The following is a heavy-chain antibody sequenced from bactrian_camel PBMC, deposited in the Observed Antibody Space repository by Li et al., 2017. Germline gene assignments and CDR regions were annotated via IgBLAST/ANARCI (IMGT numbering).Heavy chain of an antibody. V-gene: IGHV3-3*01. J-gene: IGHJ4*01. D-gene: IGHD1*01. CDR1: GNTTSSYF. CDR3: VADRGGGLVVNSACRTPFDEYNY. CDR2: IRPTGASPRSGLKT. Sequence: VQLVESGGGSVQTGGSLRLSSVASGNTTSSYFMGWFRQAPGKEREGLAAIRPTGASPRSGLKTYYADSVRGRFTISQDNSKNTVYLQMNSLKPEDTAMYYCVADRGGGLVVNSACRTPFDEYNYWGQGTQVTVS.